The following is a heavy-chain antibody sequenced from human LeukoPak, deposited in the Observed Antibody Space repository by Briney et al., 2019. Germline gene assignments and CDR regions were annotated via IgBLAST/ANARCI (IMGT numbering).Heavy chain of an antibody. V-gene: IGHV4-59*01. D-gene: IGHD1-14*01. CDR2: IYYSGST. CDR1: GGSISSYY. Sequence: SETLSLTCTVSGGSISSYYWSWLRQPPGKGLEWIGYIYYSGSTNYNPSLKSRVTISVDTSKTQFSLKLSSVTAADTAVYYCARDIRTGSFDYWGQGTLVTVSS. J-gene: IGHJ4*02. CDR3: ARDIRTGSFDY.